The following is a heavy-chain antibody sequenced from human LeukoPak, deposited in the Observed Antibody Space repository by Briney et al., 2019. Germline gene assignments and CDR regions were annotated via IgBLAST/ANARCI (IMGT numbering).Heavy chain of an antibody. CDR1: GFTFSSYA. D-gene: IGHD5-12*01. Sequence: GGSLRLSCAASGFTFSSYAMHWVRQAPGKGLEWVAVISYDGSNKYYADSVKGRFTISRDNSKNTLYLQMNSLRAEDTAVYYCARDQGYSGYARGAWDYWGQGTLVTVSS. CDR3: ARDQGYSGYARGAWDY. J-gene: IGHJ4*02. V-gene: IGHV3-30-3*01. CDR2: ISYDGSNK.